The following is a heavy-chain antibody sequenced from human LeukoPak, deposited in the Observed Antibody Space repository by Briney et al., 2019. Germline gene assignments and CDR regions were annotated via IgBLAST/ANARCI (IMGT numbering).Heavy chain of an antibody. V-gene: IGHV3-21*01. Sequence: ETLSLTCAVYGGSFSGYYWSWIRQAPGKGLEWVSSISSSSSYIYYADSVKGRFTISRDNAKNSLYLQMNSLRAKDTAVYYCARSSGYGSGSYVNWGQGTLVTVSS. CDR1: GGSFSGYY. CDR3: ARSSGYGSGSYVN. D-gene: IGHD3-10*01. J-gene: IGHJ4*02. CDR2: ISSSSSYI.